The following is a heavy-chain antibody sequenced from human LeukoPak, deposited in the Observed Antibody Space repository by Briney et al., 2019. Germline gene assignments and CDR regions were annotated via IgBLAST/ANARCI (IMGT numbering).Heavy chain of an antibody. J-gene: IGHJ1*01. CDR2: MNPNTGKT. Sequence: ASVKVSCKASGYTFTSYDINWVRQTSGQGLEWMGWMNPNTGKTGFAQNFQGRVSMTRNTSISTAYMELSSLRSEDTAVYYCARKTNYYDGRGYYSQYFQHWGQGTLVTVSS. CDR3: ARKTNYYDGRGYYSQYFQH. V-gene: IGHV1-8*01. D-gene: IGHD3-22*01. CDR1: GYTFTSYD.